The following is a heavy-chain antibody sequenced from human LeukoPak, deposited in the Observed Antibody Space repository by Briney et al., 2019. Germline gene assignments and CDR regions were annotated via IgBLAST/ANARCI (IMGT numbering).Heavy chain of an antibody. CDR1: GFTFNNYG. D-gene: IGHD2-2*01. CDR2: ISYDGRNI. V-gene: IGHV3-30*18. CDR3: AKGPLRGTAAAIDY. J-gene: IGHJ4*02. Sequence: AWGSLRLSCAASGFTFNNYGMHWVRQAPGKGLEWVAVISYDGRNIHYPDSVKGRFTISRDISTDTLWLQMDSLRTEDTAVYYCAKGPLRGTAAAIDYWGQGTLVTVSS.